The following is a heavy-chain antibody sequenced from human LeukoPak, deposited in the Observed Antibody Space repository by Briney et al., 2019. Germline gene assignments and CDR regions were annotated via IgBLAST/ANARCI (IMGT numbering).Heavy chain of an antibody. V-gene: IGHV3-7*03. Sequence: GGSLRLSCAASGFTFSSYWMSWVRQAPGKGLEWVANIKQDGSEKYYVDSVKGRFTISRDNAKNSLYLQMNSLRAEDTAVYYCAKDYDTSGYYYNYYYGMDVWGQGTTVTVSS. CDR2: IKQDGSEK. D-gene: IGHD3-22*01. CDR1: GFTFSSYW. CDR3: AKDYDTSGYYYNYYYGMDV. J-gene: IGHJ6*02.